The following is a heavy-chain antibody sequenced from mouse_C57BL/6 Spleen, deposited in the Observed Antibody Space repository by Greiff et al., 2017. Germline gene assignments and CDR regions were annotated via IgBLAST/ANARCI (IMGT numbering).Heavy chain of an antibody. D-gene: IGHD1-1*01. CDR1: GFTFSNYW. Sequence: EVKVVESGGGLVQPGGSMKLSCVASGFTFSNYWMNWVRQSPEKGLEWVAQIRLKSDNYATHYAESVKGRFTISRDDSKSRVYLQMNNLRAEDTGIYYCTRLYYYGSSSWFAYWGQGTLVTVSA. J-gene: IGHJ3*01. V-gene: IGHV6-3*01. CDR3: TRLYYYGSSSWFAY. CDR2: IRLKSDNYAT.